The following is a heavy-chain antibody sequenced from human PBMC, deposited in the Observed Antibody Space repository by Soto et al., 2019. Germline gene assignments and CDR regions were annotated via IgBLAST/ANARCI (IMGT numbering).Heavy chain of an antibody. J-gene: IGHJ4*02. CDR3: ARVTDYYESSGYFDY. D-gene: IGHD3-22*01. CDR1: GFTFSSDW. V-gene: IGHV3-7*01. CDR2: IKQDGSEK. Sequence: GGSMKLSSAASGFTFSSDWMSWVRKDTGKGLEWVANIKQDGSEKYYVDSVKGRFTISRDNAKNSLNLQMNSLRAEDPAVYYCARVTDYYESSGYFDYWGQGTLVTVSS.